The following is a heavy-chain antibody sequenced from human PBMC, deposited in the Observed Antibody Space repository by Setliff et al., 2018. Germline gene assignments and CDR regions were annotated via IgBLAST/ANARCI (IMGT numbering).Heavy chain of an antibody. D-gene: IGHD3-3*01. J-gene: IGHJ5*02. V-gene: IGHV4-4*07. Sequence: SETLSLTCTVSGGSISSYYWSWIRQPAGKGLEWIGRIYTSGSTNYNPSLKSRVTMSVDTSKNQLSLKLSSVTAADTAVYYCARSYYNFWSGYYRVNWFDPWGQGTLVTAPQ. CDR1: GGSISSYY. CDR2: IYTSGST. CDR3: ARSYYNFWSGYYRVNWFDP.